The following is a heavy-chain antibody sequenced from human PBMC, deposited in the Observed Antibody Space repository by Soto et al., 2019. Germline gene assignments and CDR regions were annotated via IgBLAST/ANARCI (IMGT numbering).Heavy chain of an antibody. CDR1: GFTFSSYW. D-gene: IGHD3-10*01. CDR2: IKQDGSGK. J-gene: IGHJ5*01. Sequence: GGSLRLSCAASGFTFSSYWMSWVRQAPGKGLEWVANIKQDGSGKYYVDSVKGRFTISRDNAKNSLYLQMNSLRAEDTAVYYCATHYRYWFDPWGQGTLVTAPQ. CDR3: ATHYRYWFDP. V-gene: IGHV3-7*05.